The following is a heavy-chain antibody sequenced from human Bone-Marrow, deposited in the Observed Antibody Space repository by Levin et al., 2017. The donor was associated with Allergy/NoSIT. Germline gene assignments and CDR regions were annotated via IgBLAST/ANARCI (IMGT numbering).Heavy chain of an antibody. CDR1: GGSVTSGSYF. CDR3: ARGGAGTYFDY. J-gene: IGHJ4*02. CDR2: MYHSGST. V-gene: IGHV4-61*01. Sequence: SETLSLTCTVSGGSVTSGSYFWSWIRQPPGTGLECIGYMYHSGSTNDSPSLKSRVTISVDRSKNQFSLKLSSVTAADTAVYFCARGGAGTYFDYWGQGILVTVSS. D-gene: IGHD1-1*01.